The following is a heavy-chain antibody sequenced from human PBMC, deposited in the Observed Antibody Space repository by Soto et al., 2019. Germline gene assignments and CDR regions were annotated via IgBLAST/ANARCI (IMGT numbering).Heavy chain of an antibody. D-gene: IGHD2-2*02. V-gene: IGHV1-18*04. CDR3: ARGCSSTSCYTNWFDP. Sequence: GASVKVSCKASGYTFTSYGISWVRQAPGQGLEWMGWISAYNGNTNYAQKPQGRVTMTTDTSTSTAYMELRSLRSDDTAVYYCARGCSSTSCYTNWFDPWGQGTLVTVSS. CDR1: GYTFTSYG. J-gene: IGHJ5*02. CDR2: ISAYNGNT.